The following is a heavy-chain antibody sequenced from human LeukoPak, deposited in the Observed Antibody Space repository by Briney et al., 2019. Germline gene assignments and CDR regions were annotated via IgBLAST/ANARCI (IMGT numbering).Heavy chain of an antibody. CDR3: AKWFYYGSGSFDY. D-gene: IGHD3-10*01. CDR1: GFTLSSYA. Sequence: GGSLRLSCAASGFTLSSYAMSWVRQGPGKGLEWVSAISGSGGSTYYADSVKGRFTISRDNSKNTLYLQMNSLRAEDTAVYYCAKWFYYGSGSFDYWGQGTLVTVSS. CDR2: ISGSGGST. J-gene: IGHJ4*02. V-gene: IGHV3-23*01.